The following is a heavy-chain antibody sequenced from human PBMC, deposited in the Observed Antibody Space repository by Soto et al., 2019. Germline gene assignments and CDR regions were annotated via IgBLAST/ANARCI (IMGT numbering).Heavy chain of an antibody. CDR1: GGSFSGYY. Sequence: QVQLQQWGAGLLKPSETLSLTCAVYGGSFSGYYWSWIRQPPGKGLEWIGEINHSGSTNYNPSLKSRVTISVDTSKNQFSLKLSSVTAADTAVYYCASDCSSTSGYAGSRWGQGTLVTVSS. D-gene: IGHD2-2*01. CDR3: ASDCSSTSGYAGSR. V-gene: IGHV4-34*01. J-gene: IGHJ4*02. CDR2: INHSGST.